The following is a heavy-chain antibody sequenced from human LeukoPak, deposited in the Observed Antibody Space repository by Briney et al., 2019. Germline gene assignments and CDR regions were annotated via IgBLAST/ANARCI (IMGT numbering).Heavy chain of an antibody. CDR3: ARDTSSRWFVELEPSHFDY. Sequence: GASVKVSCKTSGYTFTSYGISWVRQAPGQGLEWMGWISAYNGNTNYAQKLQGRVTMTTDTSTSTAYMELRSLRSDDTAVYYCARDTSSRWFVELEPSHFDYWGQGTLVTVSS. J-gene: IGHJ4*02. CDR1: GYTFTSYG. D-gene: IGHD3-10*01. V-gene: IGHV1-18*01. CDR2: ISAYNGNT.